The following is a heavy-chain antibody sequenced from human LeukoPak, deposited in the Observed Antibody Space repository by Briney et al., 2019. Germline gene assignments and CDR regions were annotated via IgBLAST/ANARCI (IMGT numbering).Heavy chain of an antibody. CDR2: IYHSGST. J-gene: IGHJ6*02. D-gene: IGHD3-9*01. V-gene: IGHV4-30-2*01. Sequence: SETLSLTCAVSGGSISSGGYSWSWIRQPPGKGLEWIGYIYHSGSTYYNPSLKSRVTISADRSKNQFSLKLSSVTAADTAVYYCARALNYDILTGYIMYGMDVWGQGTTVTVSS. CDR1: GGSISSGGYS. CDR3: ARALNYDILTGYIMYGMDV.